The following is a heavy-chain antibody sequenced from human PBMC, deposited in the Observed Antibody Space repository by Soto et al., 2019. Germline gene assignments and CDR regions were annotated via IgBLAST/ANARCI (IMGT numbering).Heavy chain of an antibody. CDR3: AKTHVDSERYFYGVGV. V-gene: IGHV3-23*01. J-gene: IGHJ6*02. CDR1: GFTFTNHP. Sequence: VQLLESGGGLVQPGGSLRLSCAASGFTFTNHPMSWVRLAPGKGLEWVSSISGSGGSTWYADSVKGRFTISRDNSKYTLYLQTNSLRAEDTAVYYCAKTHVDSERYFYGVGVWGQGTKVTVSS. D-gene: IGHD5-18*01. CDR2: ISGSGGST.